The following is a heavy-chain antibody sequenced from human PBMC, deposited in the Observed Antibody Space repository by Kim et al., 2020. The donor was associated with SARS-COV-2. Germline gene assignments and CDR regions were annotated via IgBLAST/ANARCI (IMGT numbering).Heavy chain of an antibody. CDR3: ARGVPMVRGVISSFDY. D-gene: IGHD3-10*01. Sequence: SLTSRVTISVDTSKNQFSLKLSSVTAADTAVYYCARGVPMVRGVISSFDYWGQGTLVTVSS. J-gene: IGHJ4*02. V-gene: IGHV4-59*12.